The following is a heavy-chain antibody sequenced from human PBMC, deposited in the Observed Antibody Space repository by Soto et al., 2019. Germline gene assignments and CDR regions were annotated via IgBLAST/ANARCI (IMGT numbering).Heavy chain of an antibody. CDR1: GYTFTSYC. V-gene: IGHV1-18*01. D-gene: IGHD4-17*01. CDR2: ISAYNGNT. CDR3: ARVASVTTATYYYYMDV. J-gene: IGHJ6*03. Sequence: ASVKVSCKASGYTFTSYCISWVRQAPGQGLEWMGWISAYNGNTNYAQKLQGRVTMTTDTSTSTAYMELRSLRSDDTAVYYCARVASVTTATYYYYMDVWGKGTTVTVSS.